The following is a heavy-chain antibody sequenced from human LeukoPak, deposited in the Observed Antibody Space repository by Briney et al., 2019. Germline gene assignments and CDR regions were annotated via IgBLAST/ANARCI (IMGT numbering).Heavy chain of an antibody. D-gene: IGHD1-26*01. J-gene: IGHJ4*02. V-gene: IGHV4-59*01. CDR1: GGSISSYY. Sequence: SETLSLTCTVSGGSISSYYWSWIRQPPGKGLEWIGYIYYSGSTNYNPSLKSRVTISVDTSKNQFSLKLSSVTAADTAVYYCARVGSGRSFDYWGQGTLVTVSS. CDR2: IYYSGST. CDR3: ARVGSGRSFDY.